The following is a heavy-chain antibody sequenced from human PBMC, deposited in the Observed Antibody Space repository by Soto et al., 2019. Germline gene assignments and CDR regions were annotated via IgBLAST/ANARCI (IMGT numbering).Heavy chain of an antibody. V-gene: IGHV3-64*01. CDR1: GFTFSNYE. D-gene: IGHD6-13*01. CDR2: ISNNGAHT. CDR3: ARRGYGSRWPNVYMDV. Sequence: EAQLVESGGGLVQPGGSLRLSCAASGFTFSNYEMHWVRQAPGKGLEYVSGISNNGAHTDYAKSVKGRFTISRDNSENTLYPQMVSLRAEDMALYYCARRGYGSRWPNVYMDVCGKGTTVTVSS. J-gene: IGHJ6*03.